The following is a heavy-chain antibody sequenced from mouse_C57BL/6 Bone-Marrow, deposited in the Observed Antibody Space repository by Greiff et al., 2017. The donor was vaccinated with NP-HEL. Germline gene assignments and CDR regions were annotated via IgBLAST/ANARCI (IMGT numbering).Heavy chain of an antibody. J-gene: IGHJ3*01. V-gene: IGHV1-54*01. CDR3: ARLGVTTGGFAY. D-gene: IGHD2-2*01. CDR2: INPGSGGT. CDR1: GYAFTNYL. Sequence: QVQLKESGAELVRPGTSAKVSCKASGYAFTNYLIEWVKQRPGQGLEWIGVINPGSGGTNYNEKFKGKATLTADKSSSTAYMQLSSLTSEDSAVYFCARLGVTTGGFAYWGQGTLVTVSA.